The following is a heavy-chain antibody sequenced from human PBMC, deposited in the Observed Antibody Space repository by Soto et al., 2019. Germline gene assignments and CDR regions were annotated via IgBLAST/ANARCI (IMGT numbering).Heavy chain of an antibody. J-gene: IGHJ4*02. CDR3: TTDDYDSSGYYYGYFDY. CDR1: GFTFTNAW. CDR2: IKSKTDGGTT. Sequence: EVQLVESGGGLLKPGGSLRLSCAASGFTFTNAWMDWVRQAPGKGLEWVGRIKSKTDGGTTDYAAPVRGRFTISRDDSKNTLYLQMNSLKTEDTAVYFCTTDDYDSSGYYYGYFDYWGQGTLVTVSS. V-gene: IGHV3-15*01. D-gene: IGHD3-22*01.